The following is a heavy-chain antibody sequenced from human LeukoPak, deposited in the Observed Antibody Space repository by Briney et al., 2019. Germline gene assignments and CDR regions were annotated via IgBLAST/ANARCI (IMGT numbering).Heavy chain of an antibody. Sequence: SVKVSCKASGVIFSSYTFSWVRQAPGQGLEWMGKITPVSDLAHYAQKFQGRVTFTADTHTGTTYMKLRSLRSEDTAVYYCARDRGLGLADSWGQGTLVTVSS. V-gene: IGHV1-69*04. J-gene: IGHJ4*02. CDR2: ITPVSDLA. D-gene: IGHD3-16*01. CDR1: GVIFSSYT. CDR3: ARDRGLGLADS.